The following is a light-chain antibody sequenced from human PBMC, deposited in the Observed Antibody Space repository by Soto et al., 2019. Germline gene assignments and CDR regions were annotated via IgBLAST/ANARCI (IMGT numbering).Light chain of an antibody. V-gene: IGKV1-17*03. CDR2: ASS. Sequence: DIQMTQSPSAMSASVGDRVIITCRASQGISNYLAWFQHKPGNVPKRLIYASSSLQSGVPSRFRGSGSGTEFALTISSLRPEDFATYYCLQHSSYPWTFGQGTKVEIK. CDR1: QGISNY. J-gene: IGKJ1*01. CDR3: LQHSSYPWT.